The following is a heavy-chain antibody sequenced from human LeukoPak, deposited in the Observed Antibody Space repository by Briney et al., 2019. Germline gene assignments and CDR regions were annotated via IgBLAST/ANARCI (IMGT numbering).Heavy chain of an antibody. Sequence: PSETLSLTCTVSGGSISSYYWSWIRQPPGKGLEWIGYIYYTGSTNYNPSLESRVTISVDTSKNQFSLKLSSVTAADTAVYYCAISRGIAAGDWGQGTLVTVSS. J-gene: IGHJ4*02. D-gene: IGHD6-13*01. CDR2: IYYTGST. V-gene: IGHV4-59*12. CDR1: GGSISSYY. CDR3: AISRGIAAGD.